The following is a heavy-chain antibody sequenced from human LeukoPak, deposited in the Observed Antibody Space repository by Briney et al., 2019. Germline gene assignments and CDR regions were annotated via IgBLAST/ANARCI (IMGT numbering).Heavy chain of an antibody. CDR2: IYYSGST. J-gene: IGHJ4*02. V-gene: IGHV4-39*01. Sequence: PSETLSLTCTVSAGSISSSSYSWGWIRQPPGKGLEWIGSIYYSGSTYFNPSLKSRVTISVDTSKNQFSLKLSSVTAADTAVYYCARLPNYYGSGSYLEPYYWGQGTLVTVSS. D-gene: IGHD3-10*01. CDR3: ARLPNYYGSGSYLEPYY. CDR1: AGSISSSSYS.